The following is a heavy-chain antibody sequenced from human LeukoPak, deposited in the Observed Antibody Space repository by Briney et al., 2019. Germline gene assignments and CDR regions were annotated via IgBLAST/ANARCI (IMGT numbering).Heavy chain of an antibody. CDR2: ISYEGSIK. J-gene: IGHJ4*02. Sequence: GGSLRLSCAASGFTFSTCAMHWVRQATGKGLEWVAIISYEGSIKYYADSVKGRFTISRDNSKNTLYLQMNSLRTEDTAVYYCARSSTWSFDYWGQGTLVTVSS. V-gene: IGHV3-30-3*01. D-gene: IGHD6-13*01. CDR3: ARSSTWSFDY. CDR1: GFTFSTCA.